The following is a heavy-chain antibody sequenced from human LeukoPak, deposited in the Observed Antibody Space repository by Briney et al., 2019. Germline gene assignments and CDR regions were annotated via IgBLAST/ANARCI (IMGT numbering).Heavy chain of an antibody. CDR1: GFTFDDYA. CDR2: ISWNSGSI. Sequence: PGRSLRLSCAASGFTFDDYAMHWVRQAPGKGLEWVSGISWNSGSIGYADSVKGRFTISRDNAKNSLYLQMNSLRAEDTALYYCAKASGIAAAGPIDYWGQGTLVTVSS. D-gene: IGHD6-13*01. J-gene: IGHJ4*02. CDR3: AKASGIAAAGPIDY. V-gene: IGHV3-9*01.